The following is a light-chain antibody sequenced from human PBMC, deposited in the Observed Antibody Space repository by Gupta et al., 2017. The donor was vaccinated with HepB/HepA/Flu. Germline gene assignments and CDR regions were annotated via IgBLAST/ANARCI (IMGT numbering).Light chain of an antibody. CDR3: AAWDDSLNGYV. CDR1: RSNIGSNT. V-gene: IGLV1-44*01. CDR2: SNN. J-gene: IGLJ1*01. Sequence: QSVLTQPPSASGTPGQRVTISCSGSRSNIGSNTVNWYQHLPGTAPKFLIYSNNQRPPGVPDRFSGSKSGTSASLAINELQSADEADYFCAAWDDSLNGYVFGSGTKVTVL.